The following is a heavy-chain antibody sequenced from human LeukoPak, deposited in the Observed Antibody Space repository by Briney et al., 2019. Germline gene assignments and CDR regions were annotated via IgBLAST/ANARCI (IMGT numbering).Heavy chain of an antibody. D-gene: IGHD2-15*01. CDR2: FYNSGDT. CDR1: GDSISTYL. V-gene: IGHV4-59*01. J-gene: IGHJ4*02. CDR3: ARLGFYSGYFGH. Sequence: KASETLSLTCTVSGDSISTYLWSWIRQAPGRGLEWIGYFYNSGDTKLNPSLKSRVTISVDTPKNQYSLKMSSLTTADTAVYFCARLGFYSGYFGHWGQGILVTVSS.